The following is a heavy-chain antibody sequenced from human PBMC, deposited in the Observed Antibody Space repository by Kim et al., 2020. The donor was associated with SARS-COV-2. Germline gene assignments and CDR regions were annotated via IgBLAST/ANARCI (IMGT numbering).Heavy chain of an antibody. J-gene: IGHJ5*02. CDR2: ITGGSDYI. D-gene: IGHD3-3*02. V-gene: IGHV3-21*01. CDR3: TRATGSLPGRCCISVVDA. CDR1: GFTFSTSV. Sequence: GGSLRLSCAASGFTFSTSVMTWVRQTPGKGLEWVSTITGGSDYIFYADSVKGRFTISRDNAKNSLYLQMDSLWAEDTALYYCTRATGSLPGRCCISVVDAWGQGNLVTVSS.